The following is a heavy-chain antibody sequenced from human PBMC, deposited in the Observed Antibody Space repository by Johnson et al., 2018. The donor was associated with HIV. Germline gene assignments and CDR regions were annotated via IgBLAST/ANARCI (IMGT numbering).Heavy chain of an antibody. J-gene: IGHJ3*02. D-gene: IGHD6-25*01. V-gene: IGHV3-NL1*01. Sequence: QVQLVESGGGVVQPGRSLRLSCEASGFSINKFAMHWVRRAPGKGLEWVSVIYSGGSTYYADSVKGRFTISRDNSKNTLYLQMKSLRAEDTAVYYCARDCPSAVSREYAFDIWGQGTMVTVSS. CDR2: IYSGGST. CDR3: ARDCPSAVSREYAFDI. CDR1: GFSINKFA.